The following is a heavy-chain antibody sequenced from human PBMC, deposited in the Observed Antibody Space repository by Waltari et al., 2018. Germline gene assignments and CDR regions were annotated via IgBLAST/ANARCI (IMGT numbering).Heavy chain of an antibody. D-gene: IGHD3-10*01. V-gene: IGHV1-3*01. CDR1: GYTFTSYA. CDR2: INAGNGNT. CDR3: ASAMVRGVIGYYYMDV. J-gene: IGHJ6*03. Sequence: QVQLVQSGAEVKKPGASVKVSCKASGYTFTSYAMHWVRQAPGQRLEWMGWINAGNGNTKYSQKFQGRVTITRDTSASTAYMELSSLRSEDTAVYYCASAMVRGVIGYYYMDVWGKGTTVTVSS.